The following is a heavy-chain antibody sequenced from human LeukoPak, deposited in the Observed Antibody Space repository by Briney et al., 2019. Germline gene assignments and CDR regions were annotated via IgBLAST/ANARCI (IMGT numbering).Heavy chain of an antibody. CDR3: VKDSNGWYSD. CDR2: ISSNGGST. V-gene: IGHV3-64D*06. Sequence: PGGSLRLSCSAYGFSFSTYDMHWVRQTPGKKLEYVSAISSNGGSTYYADSVKGRFAISRDNSKNTLYLQMSSLRAEDTAVYYCVKDSNGWYSDWGQGTLVTVSS. J-gene: IGHJ4*02. CDR1: GFSFSTYD. D-gene: IGHD6-19*01.